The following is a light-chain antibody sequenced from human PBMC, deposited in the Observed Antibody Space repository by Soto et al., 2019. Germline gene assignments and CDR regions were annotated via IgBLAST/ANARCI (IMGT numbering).Light chain of an antibody. CDR3: QQFNAYPLT. J-gene: IGKJ4*01. CDR2: GAS. CDR1: QGISDY. V-gene: IGKV1-9*01. Sequence: DIQLTQSPSFLSASVGDRVTISCRASQGISDYLAWYQQKPGKAPKLLIYGASTLQSGVPSRFTGIASGTEFTLPISSLQPEDFATYFCQQFNAYPLTFGGGTKLEIK.